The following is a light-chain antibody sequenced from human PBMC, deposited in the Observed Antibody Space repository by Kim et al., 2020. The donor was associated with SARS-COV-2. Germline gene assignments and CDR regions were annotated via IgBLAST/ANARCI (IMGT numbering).Light chain of an antibody. CDR3: QQTSSSPYT. Sequence: IRMTQSPSSLSASVGHSVTITCRAGEGVSEYLAWYQLKPGKPPKLLIHTASTLHNGVPSRFSGRGSGTDFTLTISGLQPEDFATYFCQQTSSSPYTIGPGTKLDIK. CDR1: EGVSEY. CDR2: TAS. J-gene: IGKJ2*01. V-gene: IGKV1-39*01.